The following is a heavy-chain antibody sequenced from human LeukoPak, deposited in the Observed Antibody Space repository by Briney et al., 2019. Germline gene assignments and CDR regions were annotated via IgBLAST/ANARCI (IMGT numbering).Heavy chain of an antibody. CDR3: ARDVTYYYGSGRPRNYYYMDV. Sequence: ASVKVSCKASGYTFTGYYMHWVRQAPGQGLEWMGWINPNSGGTNYAQKFQGRVTMTRDTSISTAYMELSRLRSDDTAVYYCARDVTYYYGSGRPRNYYYMDVWGKGTTVTISS. D-gene: IGHD3-10*01. CDR2: INPNSGGT. CDR1: GYTFTGYY. J-gene: IGHJ6*03. V-gene: IGHV1-2*02.